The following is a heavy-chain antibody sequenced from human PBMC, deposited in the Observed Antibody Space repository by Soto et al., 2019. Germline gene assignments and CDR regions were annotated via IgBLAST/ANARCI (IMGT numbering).Heavy chain of an antibody. CDR3: AKDQLDDCPTSSVDV. D-gene: IGHD3-3*01. Sequence: EVQLLESGGGLVQPGGSLRLSCAASGFTFSSYAMNWVRQAPGKGLEWVSAINGSGGSTYYADSVKGRFTISRDNSKNTLYLQMNSLRAEDTSVYYCAKDQLDDCPTSSVDVWGQGTTVTVSS. V-gene: IGHV3-23*01. J-gene: IGHJ6*02. CDR1: GFTFSSYA. CDR2: INGSGGST.